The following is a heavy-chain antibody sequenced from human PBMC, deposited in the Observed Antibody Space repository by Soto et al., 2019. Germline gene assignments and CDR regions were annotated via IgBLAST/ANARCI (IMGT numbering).Heavy chain of an antibody. CDR3: ARDRTVVTTGSAFHI. V-gene: IGHV3-21*01. J-gene: IGHJ3*02. CDR1: GFTFSSYS. Sequence: EVQLVESGGGLVKPGGSLRLSCPASGFTFSSYSMNWVRQAPGKGLEWVSSISSTSSYIYYADSVKGRFTISRDSAKNSLYLQMNSLRAVDTAVYYCARDRTVVTTGSAFHIWGQGTMVTVSS. D-gene: IGHD2-21*02. CDR2: ISSTSSYI.